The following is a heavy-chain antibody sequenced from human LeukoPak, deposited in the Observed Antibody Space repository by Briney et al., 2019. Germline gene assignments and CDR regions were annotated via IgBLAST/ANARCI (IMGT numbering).Heavy chain of an antibody. J-gene: IGHJ4*02. CDR2: MNPKSGNI. Sequence: ASVKVSCKASGYTFTSYDINWVRQATGQGLEWMGWMNPKSGNISYAQKLQGRVTMTRNTFISRAYMELSSLRSEDTPVYYCARAGKNGSYYTYWGQGTLVTVSS. D-gene: IGHD1-26*01. CDR3: ARAGKNGSYYTY. V-gene: IGHV1-8*01. CDR1: GYTFTSYD.